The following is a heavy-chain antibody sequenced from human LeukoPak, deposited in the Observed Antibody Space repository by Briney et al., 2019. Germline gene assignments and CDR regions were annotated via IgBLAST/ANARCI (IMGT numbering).Heavy chain of an antibody. V-gene: IGHV3-23*01. CDR1: GFTFSNNA. CDR3: AKVASGFKYYMDV. CDR2: IGGSGADT. D-gene: IGHD7-27*01. Sequence: PGGSLRLSCAASGFTFSNNAMRWVRQAPGKGLEWVSAIGGSGADTYYADSVRGRFTISRDNIRNTLYLQMNSLRAEDTAVYYCAKVASGFKYYMDVWGKGTTVTVSS. J-gene: IGHJ6*03.